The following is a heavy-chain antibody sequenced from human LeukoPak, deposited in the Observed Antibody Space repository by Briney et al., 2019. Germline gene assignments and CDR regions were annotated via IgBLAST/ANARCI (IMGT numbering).Heavy chain of an antibody. CDR1: GYTFTGYF. CDR3: ARDRRYHYGSGSSTNWFDP. J-gene: IGHJ5*02. CDR2: INPNSGGT. V-gene: IGHV1-2*02. Sequence: ASVKVSCKASGYTFTGYFMHWVRQAPGQGLEWMGWINPNSGGTNYAQKFQGRVTMTRDTSISTAYMELSRLRSDDTAAYYCARDRRYHYGSGSSTNWFDPWGQGTLVTVSS. D-gene: IGHD3-10*01.